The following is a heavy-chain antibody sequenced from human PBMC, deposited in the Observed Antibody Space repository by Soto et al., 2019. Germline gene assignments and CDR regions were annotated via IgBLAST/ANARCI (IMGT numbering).Heavy chain of an antibody. D-gene: IGHD1-1*01. Sequence: EVQLVESGGGLVKPGGSLRLSCEGSGSTFNPYNMNWVRQAPGKGLEWVASISTSSSYIYYAASVEGRFTVSRDNAKNSLYLQMSDLRDEDTAVYYCARGLERATSKNWFDSWGQGTQVTVSS. CDR1: GSTFNPYN. CDR3: ARGLERATSKNWFDS. V-gene: IGHV3-21*01. CDR2: ISTSSSYI. J-gene: IGHJ5*01.